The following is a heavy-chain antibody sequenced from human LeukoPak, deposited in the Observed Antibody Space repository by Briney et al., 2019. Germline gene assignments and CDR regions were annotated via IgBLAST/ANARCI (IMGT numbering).Heavy chain of an antibody. J-gene: IGHJ5*02. CDR1: GGSISSGSYY. D-gene: IGHD3-16*02. CDR3: ARECIMITFGGVIAYNWFDP. V-gene: IGHV4-61*02. Sequence: SETLSLTCTVSGGSISSGSYYRSWIRQPAGKGLEWIGRIYTSGSTNYNPSLKSRVTISVDTSKNQFSLKLSSVTAADTAVYYCARECIMITFGGVIAYNWFDPWGQGTLVTVSS. CDR2: IYTSGST.